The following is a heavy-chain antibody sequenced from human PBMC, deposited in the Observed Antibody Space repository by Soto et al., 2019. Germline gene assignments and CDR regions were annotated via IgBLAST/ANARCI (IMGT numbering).Heavy chain of an antibody. V-gene: IGHV1-2*02. J-gene: IGHJ6*02. Sequence: QVQLVQSGAEVKKPGASVKVSCKASGYTFTGYYMHWVRQAPGQGLEWMGWINPNSGGTNYAQKFQGGVTMTRDTTISTAYMELSRLRSVDTAVYYCARARIAVAYYYYYYGMDVWGQGTTVTVSS. CDR1: GYTFTGYY. D-gene: IGHD6-19*01. CDR3: ARARIAVAYYYYYYGMDV. CDR2: INPNSGGT.